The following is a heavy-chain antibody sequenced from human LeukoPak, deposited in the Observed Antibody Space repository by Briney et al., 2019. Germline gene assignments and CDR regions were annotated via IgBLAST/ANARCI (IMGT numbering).Heavy chain of an antibody. CDR1: GFTFSSYS. D-gene: IGHD2-15*01. V-gene: IGHV3-21*01. Sequence: GGSLRLSCAASGFTFSSYSMNWVRQAPGKGLEWVSSISSSSSYIYYADSVKGRFTISRDNAKNSLYLQMNSLRAEDTAVYYCARDVGGVVGVAAPYPQAPGFDYWGQGTLVTVSS. CDR3: ARDVGGVVGVAAPYPQAPGFDY. J-gene: IGHJ4*02. CDR2: ISSSSSYI.